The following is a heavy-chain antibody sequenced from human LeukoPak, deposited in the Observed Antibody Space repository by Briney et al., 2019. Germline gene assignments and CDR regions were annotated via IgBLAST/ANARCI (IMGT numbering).Heavy chain of an antibody. CDR1: GGSISSGSYY. CDR3: VRVPTASRRGWYTGGWFDP. CDR2: VYTTGST. V-gene: IGHV4-61*02. J-gene: IGHJ5*02. Sequence: SETLSLTCTVSGGSISSGSYYWSWIRQPAEKGLEWIGRVYTTGSTNYNPSLKSRVTISLNTSKTQFSLKLSPVTAADTAVYYCVRVPTASRRGWYTGGWFDPWGQGTLVTVSS. D-gene: IGHD6-19*01.